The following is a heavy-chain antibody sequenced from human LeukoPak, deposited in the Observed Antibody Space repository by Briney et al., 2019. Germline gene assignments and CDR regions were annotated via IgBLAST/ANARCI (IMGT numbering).Heavy chain of an antibody. CDR3: ARFGSNYYDSSGYYLYWYFDL. CDR1: GGSISSYY. Sequence: SETLSLTCTVSGGSISSYYRSWIRQPPGKGLEWIGYIYYSGSTNYNPSLKSRVTISVDTSKNQFSLKLSSVTAADTAVYYCARFGSNYYDSSGYYLYWYFDLWGRGTLVTVSS. CDR2: IYYSGST. D-gene: IGHD3-22*01. J-gene: IGHJ2*01. V-gene: IGHV4-59*08.